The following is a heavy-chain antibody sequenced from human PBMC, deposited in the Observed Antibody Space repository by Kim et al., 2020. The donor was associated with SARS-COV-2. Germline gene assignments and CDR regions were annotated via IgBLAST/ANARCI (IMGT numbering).Heavy chain of an antibody. J-gene: IGHJ4*02. CDR1: GFTFSSYE. CDR2: ISSSGSTI. D-gene: IGHD1-26*01. Sequence: GGSLRLSCAASGFTFSSYEMNWVSQAPGKGLEWVSYISSSGSTIYYADSVKGRFTISRDNAKNSLYLQMNSLRAEDTAVYYCARRVGWSIVGAIDYWGQGTLVTVSS. CDR3: ARRVGWSIVGAIDY. V-gene: IGHV3-48*03.